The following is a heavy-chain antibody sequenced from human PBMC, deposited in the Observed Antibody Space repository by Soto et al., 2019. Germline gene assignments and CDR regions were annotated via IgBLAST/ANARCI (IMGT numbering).Heavy chain of an antibody. D-gene: IGHD3-22*01. J-gene: IGHJ3*02. Sequence: ASETLSLTCTVSGGSISSGGYYWSWIRQHPGKGLEWIGYIYYSGSTYYNPSLKSRVTISVDTSKNQFSLKLSSVTAADTAVYYCARAITMIVPGAFDTWGQGTMVTVSS. CDR2: IYYSGST. CDR3: ARAITMIVPGAFDT. CDR1: GGSISSGGYY. V-gene: IGHV4-31*03.